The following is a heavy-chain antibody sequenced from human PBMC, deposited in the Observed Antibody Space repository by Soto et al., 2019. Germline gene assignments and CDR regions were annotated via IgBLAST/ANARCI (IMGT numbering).Heavy chain of an antibody. V-gene: IGHV5-51*01. Sequence: PXESLKISFKVSGYSFTGFWIGWVRQIPGKGLEWLGSIYPRDSDTRYSPSFQGQVTISADKSLSTAYLQWNSLQASDTAIYYCARQHPLDSRVWFTWGQGTLVTVSS. CDR2: IYPRDSDT. J-gene: IGHJ4*02. CDR1: GYSFTGFW. D-gene: IGHD6-19*01. CDR3: ARQHPLDSRVWFT.